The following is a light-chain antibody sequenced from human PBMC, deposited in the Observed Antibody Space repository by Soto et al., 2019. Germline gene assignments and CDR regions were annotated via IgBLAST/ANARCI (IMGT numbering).Light chain of an antibody. J-gene: IGKJ1*01. CDR1: QSINIL. Sequence: DIQMTQSPSTLSASVGDRVTITCRASQSINILLAWYQQKPGKAPNLLIYKASSVVCGVPSRFSGSASVTEFTLTISSLHPDDFASYYCQQYYSYPWTFGQGTKVDIK. CDR2: KAS. V-gene: IGKV1-5*03. CDR3: QQYYSYPWT.